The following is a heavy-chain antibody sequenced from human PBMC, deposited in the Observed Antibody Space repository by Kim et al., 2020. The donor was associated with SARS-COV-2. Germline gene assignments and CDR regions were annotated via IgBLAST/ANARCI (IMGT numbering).Heavy chain of an antibody. CDR2: IKSDGSDT. CDR1: GFTFSSDW. D-gene: IGHD6-13*01. V-gene: IGHV3-74*01. Sequence: GGSLRLSCEAAGFTFSSDWMNWDRQGQGKGLVWVSRIKSDGSDTHYADSVNGRFTISRDNAKNTLHLQWNSLGVEETAIYYCARGSFQQGFDPWGQGTLVPVSS. J-gene: IGHJ5*02. CDR3: ARGSFQQGFDP.